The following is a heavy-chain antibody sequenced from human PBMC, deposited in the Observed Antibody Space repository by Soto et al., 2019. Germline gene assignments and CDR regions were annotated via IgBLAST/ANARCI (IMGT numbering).Heavy chain of an antibody. CDR2: ISSSGSTI. J-gene: IGHJ5*02. CDR3: ARVLVFYGGFDP. CDR1: GFTFTDYY. V-gene: IGHV3-11*01. Sequence: PGGSLRLSCAASGFTFTDYYMTWIRQAPGKGLEWASYISSSGSTIYYADSVKGRFTISRDNAKNSLYLQMNSLRAEDTAVYYCARVLVFYGGFDPWGQGTLVTVSS. D-gene: IGHD2-21*02.